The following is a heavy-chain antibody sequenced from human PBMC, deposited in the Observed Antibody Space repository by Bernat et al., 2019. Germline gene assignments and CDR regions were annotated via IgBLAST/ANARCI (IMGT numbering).Heavy chain of an antibody. J-gene: IGHJ4*02. CDR3: ATQEASADRSYYFDY. V-gene: IGHV1-3*01. CDR2: INAGNGNT. D-gene: IGHD6-13*01. Sequence: QVQLVQSGAEVKKPGASVKVSCKASGYTRYTFSRYAMHWVRQASGQRLEWMGWINAGNGNTKYSQKFQGRVTITRDTSASTAYMDLSSLRSEDTAVYYRATQEASADRSYYFDYWGQGTLVSVSS. CDR1: GYTRYTFSRYA.